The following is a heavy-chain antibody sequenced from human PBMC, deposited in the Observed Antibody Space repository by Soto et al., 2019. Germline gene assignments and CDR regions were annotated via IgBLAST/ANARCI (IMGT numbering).Heavy chain of an antibody. CDR1: GGSFSGYY. J-gene: IGHJ6*02. D-gene: IGHD2-15*01. CDR3: ARGRSGYYYGMDV. Sequence: QVQLQQWGAGLLKPSETLSLTCAVYGGSFSGYYWSWIRQPPGKGLEWIGEINHSGSTNYNPSLKSRVTIPVDTSKNQFSLKLSSVTAADTAVYYCARGRSGYYYGMDVWGQGTTVTDSS. V-gene: IGHV4-34*01. CDR2: INHSGST.